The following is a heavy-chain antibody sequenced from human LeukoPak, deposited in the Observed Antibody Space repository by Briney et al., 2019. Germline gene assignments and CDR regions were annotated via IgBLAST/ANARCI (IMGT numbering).Heavy chain of an antibody. J-gene: IGHJ4*02. V-gene: IGHV3-74*01. CDR1: GFTFSSYW. D-gene: IGHD5-18*01. CDR3: ARDRYNFDY. CDR2: INSDGSTT. Sequence: GGSLRLSCAASGFTFSSYWTQWVRQAPGKGLVWVSRINSDGSTTNYADSVRGRFTISRDNAQNTLYLQMTSLGAEDTAMYYCARDRYNFDYWGQGTLVTVSS.